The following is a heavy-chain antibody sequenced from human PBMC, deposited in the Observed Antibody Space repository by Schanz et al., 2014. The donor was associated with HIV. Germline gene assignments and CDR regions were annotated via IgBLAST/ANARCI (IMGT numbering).Heavy chain of an antibody. V-gene: IGHV3-33*01. CDR1: GFTFSSYA. CDR3: ARSPDWAGTDAFDI. D-gene: IGHD6-19*01. Sequence: QVQLVESGGGVVQPGRSQRLSCAASGFTFSSYAMHWVRQAPGKGLEWVAVIWFDGGNINYGDSVKGRFTISRDNSKNTLYLQMNSLRGEDTAMYYCARSPDWAGTDAFDIWGQGTMVTVSS. CDR2: IWFDGGNI. J-gene: IGHJ3*02.